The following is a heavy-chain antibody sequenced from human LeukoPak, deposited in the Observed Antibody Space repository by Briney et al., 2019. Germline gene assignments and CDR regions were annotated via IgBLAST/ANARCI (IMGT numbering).Heavy chain of an antibody. V-gene: IGHV4-38-2*02. CDR3: ARVYYYDSSGRTDY. Sequence: SETPSLTCTVSGYSISSGFYWGWIRQPPGTGLQWIGSIYHSGSTYYNPSLDSRVTISVDTSKNQFSLKMSSVTAADTAVYYCARVYYYDSSGRTDYWGQGTLVTVSS. J-gene: IGHJ4*02. D-gene: IGHD3-22*01. CDR1: GYSISSGFY. CDR2: IYHSGST.